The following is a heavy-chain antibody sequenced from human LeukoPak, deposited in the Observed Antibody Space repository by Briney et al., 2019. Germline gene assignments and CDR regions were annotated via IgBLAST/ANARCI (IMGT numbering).Heavy chain of an antibody. D-gene: IGHD3-16*01. CDR3: AKGYYDYVWGSYYFDY. CDR1: GFTFSSYA. Sequence: GGSLRLSCAASGFTFSSYAMSWVRQAPGKGLEWVSATSGSGGSTYYADSVKGPLTIARDTSRDTLYLQMNSLRAEDTAVYYCAKGYYDYVWGSYYFDYWGQGTLVTVSS. V-gene: IGHV3-23*01. CDR2: TSGSGGST. J-gene: IGHJ4*02.